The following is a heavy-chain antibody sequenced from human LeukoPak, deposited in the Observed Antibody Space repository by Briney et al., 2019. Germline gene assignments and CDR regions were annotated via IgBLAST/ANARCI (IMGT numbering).Heavy chain of an antibody. J-gene: IGHJ3*02. CDR3: ARAGSYYYDSSGPAAAFDI. D-gene: IGHD3-22*01. V-gene: IGHV1-18*01. CDR1: GYTFTSYD. Sequence: ASVKVSCKASGYTFTSYDINWVRQAPGQGLEWMGWISAYNGNTNYAQELQGRVTMTTDTSTSTAYMELRSLRSDDTAVYYCARAGSYYYDSSGPAAAFDIWGQGTMVTVSS. CDR2: ISAYNGNT.